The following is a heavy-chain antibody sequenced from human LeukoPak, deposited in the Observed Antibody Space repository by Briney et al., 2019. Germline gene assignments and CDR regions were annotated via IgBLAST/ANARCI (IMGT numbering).Heavy chain of an antibody. CDR3: ALYFDTYYFDY. V-gene: IGHV5-51*01. J-gene: IGHJ4*02. Sequence: GESLKISCKASGYCFTSYWIGWVRQMPGKGLEWMGIIYPGDSDTRYRPSFQGQVTISADKSMNTAYLQWSSLKASDTAMYYCALYFDTYYFDYWGQGTLVTVSS. CDR2: IYPGDSDT. D-gene: IGHD2-2*02. CDR1: GYCFTSYW.